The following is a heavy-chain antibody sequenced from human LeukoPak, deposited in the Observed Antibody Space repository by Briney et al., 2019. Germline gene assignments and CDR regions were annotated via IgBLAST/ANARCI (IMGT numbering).Heavy chain of an antibody. V-gene: IGHV1-18*01. CDR3: ARDKASCCYDY. Sequence: GASVKVSCKAPNYTFTSYAISWVRQAPGQGLEWMGWISAYNGNTNYAQKLQGRVTMTIDTSTSTAYMELRSLRSDDTAVYYCARDKASCCYDYWGQGTLVTVSS. J-gene: IGHJ4*02. CDR2: ISAYNGNT. CDR1: NYTFTSYA. D-gene: IGHD2-2*01.